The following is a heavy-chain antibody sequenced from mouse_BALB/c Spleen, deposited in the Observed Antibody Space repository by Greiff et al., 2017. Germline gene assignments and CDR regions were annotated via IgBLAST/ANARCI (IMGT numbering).Heavy chain of an antibody. V-gene: IGHV5-6-3*01. CDR3: ARRYGSSSYYAMDY. CDR1: GFTFSSYG. Sequence: EVNLVESGGGLVQPGGSLKLSCAASGFTFSSYGMSWVRQTPDKRLELVAAINSNGGSTYYPDSVKGRFTISRDNAKNTLYLQMSSLKSEDTAMYYCARRYGSSSYYAMDYWGQGTSVTVSS. CDR2: INSNGGST. J-gene: IGHJ4*01. D-gene: IGHD1-1*01.